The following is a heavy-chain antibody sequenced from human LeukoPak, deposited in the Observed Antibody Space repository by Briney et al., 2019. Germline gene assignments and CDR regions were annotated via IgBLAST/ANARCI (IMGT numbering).Heavy chain of an antibody. CDR1: GVSISTY. D-gene: IGHD6-19*01. CDR2: IYYTGAT. CDR3: ARYGGSGWVIDN. V-gene: IGHV4-59*08. Sequence: SETLSLTCTVSGVSISTYWTWIRQPPEKGQEWIGYIYYTGATSYNPSLKSRVIISVDTPKKQFSLKLTSVTAADTAVYYCARYGGSGWVIDNWGQGTLVTVSS. J-gene: IGHJ4*02.